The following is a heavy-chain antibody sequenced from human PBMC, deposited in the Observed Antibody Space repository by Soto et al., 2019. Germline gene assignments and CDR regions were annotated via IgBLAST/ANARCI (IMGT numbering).Heavy chain of an antibody. J-gene: IGHJ6*02. V-gene: IGHV4-30-2*01. D-gene: IGHD2-15*01. CDR3: ARAGYCSGGSCYSPSGMDV. CDR1: GGSISSGGYS. Sequence: SETLSLTCTVSGGSISSGGYSWSWIRQPPGKGLEWIGYIYHSGSTYYNPSLKSRVTISVDRSKNQFSLKLSSVTAADTAVYYCARAGYCSGGSCYSPSGMDVWGQGTTVTVSS. CDR2: IYHSGST.